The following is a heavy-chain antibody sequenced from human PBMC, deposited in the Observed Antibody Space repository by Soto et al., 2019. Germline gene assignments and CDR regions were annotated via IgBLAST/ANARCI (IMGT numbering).Heavy chain of an antibody. J-gene: IGHJ4*02. V-gene: IGHV3-73*01. CDR2: IRTKTNNYAT. Sequence: GGSLRLSCAASGFTFSGSGIHWVRQASGKGLEWVGRIRTKTNNYATAYAASVKGRFTISRDDSKNMAYLQMNSLRAEDTAIYYCAKGKTSGWYYFDYWGQGALVTVSS. CDR1: GFTFSGSG. D-gene: IGHD6-19*01. CDR3: AKGKTSGWYYFDY.